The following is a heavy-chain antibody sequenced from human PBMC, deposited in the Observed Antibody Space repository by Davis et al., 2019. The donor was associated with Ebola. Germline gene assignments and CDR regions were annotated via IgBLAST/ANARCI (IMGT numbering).Heavy chain of an antibody. CDR2: ISSSGSAI. J-gene: IGHJ6*02. CDR3: ARQGTGTGMDV. V-gene: IGHV3-48*03. CDR1: GFTFSSFE. Sequence: GESLKISCAASGFTFSSFEMNWVRQAPGKGLEWASYISSSGSAIYYADSVKGRFTISRDNAKNSLYLQMNSLRVEDTAVYYCARQGTGTGMDVWGQGTTVTVSS. D-gene: IGHD1-1*01.